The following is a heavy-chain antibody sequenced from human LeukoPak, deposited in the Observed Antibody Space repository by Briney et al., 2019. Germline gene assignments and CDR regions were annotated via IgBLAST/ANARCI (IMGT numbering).Heavy chain of an antibody. CDR1: GFTFSSYW. D-gene: IGHD3-22*01. CDR3: ARGLTYYYDSSGSPIGPAPHYYFDY. Sequence: PGGSLRLSCAASGFTFSSYWMSWVRQAPGKGLEWVANIKQDGSEKYYVDSVKGRFTIPRDNAKNSLYLQMNSQRAEDTAVYYCARGLTYYYDSSGSPIGPAPHYYFDYWGQGTLVTDSS. V-gene: IGHV3-7*01. CDR2: IKQDGSEK. J-gene: IGHJ4*02.